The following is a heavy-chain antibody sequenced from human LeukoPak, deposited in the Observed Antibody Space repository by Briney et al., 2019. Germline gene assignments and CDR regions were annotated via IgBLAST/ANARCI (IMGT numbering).Heavy chain of an antibody. Sequence: GGSLRLSCAASGFTFSSYGMHWVRQAPGKGLEWVAVISYDGSNKYYADSVKGRFTISRDNSKNTLYLQMNSLRAEDTAVYYCAKDRSITIFGVEPWGQGTLVTVSS. D-gene: IGHD3-3*01. CDR3: AKDRSITIFGVEP. CDR1: GFTFSSYG. V-gene: IGHV3-30*18. J-gene: IGHJ5*02. CDR2: ISYDGSNK.